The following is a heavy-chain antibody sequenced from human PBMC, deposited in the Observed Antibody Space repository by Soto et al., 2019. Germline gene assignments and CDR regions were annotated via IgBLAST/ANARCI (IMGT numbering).Heavy chain of an antibody. CDR3: ASQMGTGGGSKSFDY. J-gene: IGHJ4*02. V-gene: IGHV4-39*07. D-gene: IGHD5-12*01. CDR2: IFYSGST. Sequence: SETLSLTCTVSGVSISSSSYYWGWIRQPPGKGLEWIGCIFYSGSTNYNPSLKSRVTISVDTSKNQFSLKLSSVTAADTAVYYCASQMGTGGGSKSFDYWGQGTLVTVSS. CDR1: GVSISSSSYY.